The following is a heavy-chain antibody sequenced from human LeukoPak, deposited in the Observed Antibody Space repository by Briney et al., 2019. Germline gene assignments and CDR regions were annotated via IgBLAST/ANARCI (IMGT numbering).Heavy chain of an antibody. D-gene: IGHD3-10*01. V-gene: IGHV1-2*02. Sequence: ASVKVSCKASGYSFTYYYIHWVRQAPGQGLEWMAWINPDSGDTNYAQKFQARVTLTRDTSSSTAFLYLSRLRSDDTAVYYCARSITYYSGSGRNYYYMDVWGKGTAVTVSS. CDR2: INPDSGDT. J-gene: IGHJ6*03. CDR3: ARSITYYSGSGRNYYYMDV. CDR1: GYSFTYYY.